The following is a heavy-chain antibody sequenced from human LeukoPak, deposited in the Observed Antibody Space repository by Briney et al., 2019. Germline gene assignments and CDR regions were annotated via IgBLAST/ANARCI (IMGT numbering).Heavy chain of an antibody. V-gene: IGHV4-34*01. Sequence: SETLSLTCAVYGGSFSGYYWSWIRQPPGKGLEWIGTIYYSGNTYYNPSLKSRVTMSVDTSKNQCSLRLSSVTATDTAVYYCARHPSGYVDYWGQGTLVTVSS. J-gene: IGHJ4*02. D-gene: IGHD3-3*01. CDR1: GGSFSGYY. CDR3: ARHPSGYVDY. CDR2: IYYSGNT.